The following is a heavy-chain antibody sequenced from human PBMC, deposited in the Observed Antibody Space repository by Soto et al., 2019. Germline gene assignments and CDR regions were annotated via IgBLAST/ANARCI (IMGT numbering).Heavy chain of an antibody. CDR3: ARGGGTAGYMDV. CDR1: GYTFTNYY. J-gene: IGHJ6*03. Sequence: QVQLVQSGAEVKKPGASVKVSCRASGYTFTNYYIHWVRQAPGQGLEWMGIINPSGGSTTYAQKFQDRVTLTRDTSTSTVNMELSSLRSEDTAVYFWARGGGTAGYMDVWGTGTTVTVAS. CDR2: INPSGGST. V-gene: IGHV1-46*03. D-gene: IGHD2-8*02.